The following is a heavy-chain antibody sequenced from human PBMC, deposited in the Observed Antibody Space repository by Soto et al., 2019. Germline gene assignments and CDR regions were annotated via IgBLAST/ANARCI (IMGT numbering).Heavy chain of an antibody. CDR3: AGFDYGSGGDYYYCMDV. Sequence: EVQLVESGGGVVRPGGSLRLSCAASGFTFDDYGMSWVRQAPGKGLEWVSGINWNGGSTGYADSVKGRFTISRDNAKNSLYLQRNSLRAEDTALYHCAGFDYGSGGDYYYCMDVWGKGTTVTVSS. D-gene: IGHD3-10*01. V-gene: IGHV3-20*01. CDR2: INWNGGST. CDR1: GFTFDDYG. J-gene: IGHJ6*03.